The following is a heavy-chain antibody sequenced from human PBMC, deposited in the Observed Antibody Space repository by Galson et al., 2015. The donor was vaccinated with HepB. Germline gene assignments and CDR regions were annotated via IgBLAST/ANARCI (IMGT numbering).Heavy chain of an antibody. D-gene: IGHD3-9*01. CDR2: ISYDGSNK. CDR1: GFTFSRYA. CDR3: ARDSYYDILTALSHYGMDV. V-gene: IGHV3-30-3*01. Sequence: SLRLSCAASGFTFSRYAMHWVRQAPGKGLEWVAVISYDGSNKYYADSVKGRFTISRDNSKNTLYLQMNSLRAEDTAVYYCARDSYYDILTALSHYGMDVWGQGTTVTVSS. J-gene: IGHJ6*02.